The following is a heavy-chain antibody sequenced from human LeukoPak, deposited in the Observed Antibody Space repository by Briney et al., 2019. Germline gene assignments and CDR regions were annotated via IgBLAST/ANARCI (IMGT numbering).Heavy chain of an antibody. CDR2: IGTVDDT. CDR1: GFTFSRYD. CDR3: ARDRGSGRRLDY. D-gene: IGHD1-26*01. Sequence: GGSLRLSCEASGFTFSRYDMHWVRQATGKGLEWVSAIGTVDDTYYLDSVKGRFTISREDAKNSLYLQMNNLRAEDTAVYYCARDRGSGRRLDYWGQGTLVTVSS. J-gene: IGHJ4*02. V-gene: IGHV3-13*01.